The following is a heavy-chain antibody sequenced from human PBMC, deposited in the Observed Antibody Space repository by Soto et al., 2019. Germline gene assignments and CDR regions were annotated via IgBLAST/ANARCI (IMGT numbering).Heavy chain of an antibody. D-gene: IGHD2-2*01. CDR2: IYPGDSDT. Sequence: GESLKISCKGSGYSFTSYWIGWVRQMPGKGLEWMGIIYPGDSDTRYSPSLQGQVTISADKSISTAYLQWSSLKASDTAMYYCARSVVPAARYYYYYMDVWGKGTTVTVSS. CDR3: ARSVVPAARYYYYYMDV. V-gene: IGHV5-51*01. J-gene: IGHJ6*03. CDR1: GYSFTSYW.